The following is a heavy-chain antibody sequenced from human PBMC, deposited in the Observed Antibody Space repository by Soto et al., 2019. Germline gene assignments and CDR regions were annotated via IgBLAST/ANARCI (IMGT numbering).Heavy chain of an antibody. V-gene: IGHV5-51*01. CDR1: GYTFTNIW. Sequence: PGDSLKISCKGSGYTFTNIWIGWVRQMPGKGLEWMGIIFPSDSDTRYSPSFQGQVTISADKSINTAYLQWSSLKASDTAVYYCARQALIVSTLYVIDVWGQGNTVTVYS. CDR3: ARQALIVSTLYVIDV. CDR2: IFPSDSDT. D-gene: IGHD2-15*01. J-gene: IGHJ6*02.